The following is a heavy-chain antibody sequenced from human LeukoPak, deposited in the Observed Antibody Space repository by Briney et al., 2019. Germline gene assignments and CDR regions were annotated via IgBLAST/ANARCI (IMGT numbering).Heavy chain of an antibody. D-gene: IGHD6-19*01. CDR2: ISGSGGST. CDR3: AKEYSSGWYFIRGDY. J-gene: IGHJ4*02. CDR1: GFTFSSYA. Sequence: GGSLRLSCAASGFTFSSYAMHWVRQAPGKGLEWVSAISGSGGSTYYADSVKGRFTISRDNSKNTLYLQMNSLRAEDTAVYYCAKEYSSGWYFIRGDYWGQGTLVTVSS. V-gene: IGHV3-23*01.